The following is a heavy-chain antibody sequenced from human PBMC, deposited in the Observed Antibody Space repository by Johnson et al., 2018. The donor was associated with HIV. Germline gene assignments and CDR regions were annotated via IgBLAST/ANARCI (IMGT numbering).Heavy chain of an antibody. CDR1: GFTFSSYG. D-gene: IGHD6-6*01. V-gene: IGHV3-33*05. CDR3: AKDLSIAARPAAFDI. CDR2: ISYDGTNK. Sequence: VQLVESGGGVVQPERSLRLSCAASGFTFSSYGMHWVRQAPGKGLEWVAVISYDGTNKYYADSVKGRFTISRDNSKNTLYLQMNSLRAEDTAVYYCAKDLSIAARPAAFDIWGQGTMVTVSS. J-gene: IGHJ3*02.